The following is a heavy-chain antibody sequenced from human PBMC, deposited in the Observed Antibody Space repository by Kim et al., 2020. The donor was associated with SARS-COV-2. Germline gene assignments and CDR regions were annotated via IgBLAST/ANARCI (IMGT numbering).Heavy chain of an antibody. J-gene: IGHJ4*02. V-gene: IGHV3-23*01. Sequence: GGSLRLSCAASGFTFSSYAMSWVRQAPGKGLEWVSAISGSGGSTYYADSVKGRFTISRDNSKNTLYLQMNGLRAEDTAVYYCANPPGEYSSSSRGDYWGQGTLVTVSS. D-gene: IGHD6-6*01. CDR3: ANPPGEYSSSSRGDY. CDR1: GFTFSSYA. CDR2: ISGSGGST.